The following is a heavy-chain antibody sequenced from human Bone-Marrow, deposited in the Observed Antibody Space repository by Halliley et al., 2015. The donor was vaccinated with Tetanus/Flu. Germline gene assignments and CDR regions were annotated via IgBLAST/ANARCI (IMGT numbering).Heavy chain of an antibody. D-gene: IGHD3-22*01. Sequence: TLSLTCTVSGGSISTYYWSWIRQPPGKGLEWIGCIYYSGTTNYNPSLKSRVTISVDTSKRQFSLKLASVTAADTAVYYCARAPPFDYDLDVRGIHNFDHWGQGTLVTVSS. J-gene: IGHJ4*02. CDR3: ARAPPFDYDLDVRGIHNFDH. CDR2: IYYSGTT. CDR1: GGSISTYY. V-gene: IGHV4-59*01.